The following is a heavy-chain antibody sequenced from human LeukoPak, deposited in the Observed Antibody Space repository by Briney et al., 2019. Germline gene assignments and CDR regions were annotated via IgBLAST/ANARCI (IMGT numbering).Heavy chain of an antibody. CDR3: ARGVDYYDSSGYAGSGY. CDR1: GGTFSSYA. V-gene: IGHV1-69*05. CDR2: IIPIFGTA. Sequence: SVKVSCKASGGTFSSYAISWVRQAPGQGLEWMGGIIPIFGTANYAQKFQGRVTITTDESTSTAYMELSSLRSEDTAVYYCARGVDYYDSSGYAGSGYWGQGTLVTVSS. D-gene: IGHD3-22*01. J-gene: IGHJ4*02.